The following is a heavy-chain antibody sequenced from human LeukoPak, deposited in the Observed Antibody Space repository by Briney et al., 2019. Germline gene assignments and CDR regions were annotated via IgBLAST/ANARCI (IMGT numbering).Heavy chain of an antibody. CDR2: IIPILGIT. Sequence: SVKVSCKASGGTFSSYTFSWVRQAPGQGIECMGRIIPILGITNYTQKFQGRVTITADKSTTTAYMELNSLRSEDTAVYYCARVADNSGYTFDSWGQGTLVTVPS. CDR1: GGTFSSYT. CDR3: ARVADNSGYTFDS. D-gene: IGHD3-22*01. V-gene: IGHV1-69*02. J-gene: IGHJ4*02.